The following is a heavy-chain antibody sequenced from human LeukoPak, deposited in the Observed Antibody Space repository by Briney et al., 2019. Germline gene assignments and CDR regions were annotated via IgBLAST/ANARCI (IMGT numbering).Heavy chain of an antibody. J-gene: IGHJ4*02. CDR3: ARSADYYGSGSYYNGFDY. CDR2: TYYRSKWYN. CDR1: GDSVSSNSAA. Sequence: SQTLSLTCAISGDSVSSNSAAWNWIRQSPSRGLEWLGRTYYRSKWYNDYAVSVKSRITINPDTSKNQFSLQLNSVTLEDTAVYYCARSADYYGSGSYYNGFDYWGQGTLVTVSS. D-gene: IGHD3-10*01. V-gene: IGHV6-1*01.